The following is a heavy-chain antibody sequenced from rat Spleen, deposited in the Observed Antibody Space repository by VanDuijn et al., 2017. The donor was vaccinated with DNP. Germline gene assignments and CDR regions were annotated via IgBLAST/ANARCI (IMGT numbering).Heavy chain of an antibody. Sequence: EVQLVESGGDLVQPGRSLKLSCVASGFTFNNYWMTWIRQVPRKGLEWVASITSSGGSTYYSGSVKGRLTISRDNAKNTLYLQMNSLRSEDTATYYCVRGPPEVSYYYALAYWCQGVMVTVSS. CDR2: ITSSGGST. CDR1: GFTFNNYW. D-gene: IGHD1-12*02. CDR3: VRGPPEVSYYYALAY. V-gene: IGHV5-31*01. J-gene: IGHJ2*01.